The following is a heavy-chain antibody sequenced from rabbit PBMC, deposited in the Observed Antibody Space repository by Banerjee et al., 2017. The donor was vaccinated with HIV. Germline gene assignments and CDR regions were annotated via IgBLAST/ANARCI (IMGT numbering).Heavy chain of an antibody. CDR3: ARDLAGVIGWNFGL. CDR1: GFSFSSSYW. CDR2: IDAGSNGNT. J-gene: IGHJ6*01. Sequence: QEQLEESGGDLVKPEGSLTLTCTASGFSFSSSYWICWIRQAPGKGLEWIACIDAGSNGNTAYARWAKGRFTISKTSSTTVTLQMTSLTAADTATYFCARDLAGVIGWNFGLWGPGTLVTVS. D-gene: IGHD4-1*01. V-gene: IGHV1S45*01.